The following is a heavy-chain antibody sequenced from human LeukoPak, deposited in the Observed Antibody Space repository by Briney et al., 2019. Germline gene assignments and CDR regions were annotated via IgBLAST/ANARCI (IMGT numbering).Heavy chain of an antibody. D-gene: IGHD3-10*01. Sequence: ASVKVSCKVSGYTLTQLSMHWVRQVPGKGLEWMGGFNPEDGETIYAQKFLGRVTMTEDTSTDTAYMELNSLRFEDTAVYYCATARTAYYSGSGSYFDYWAQGTLVTVSS. CDR2: FNPEDGET. CDR1: GYTLTQLS. J-gene: IGHJ4*02. V-gene: IGHV1-24*01. CDR3: ATARTAYYSGSGSYFDY.